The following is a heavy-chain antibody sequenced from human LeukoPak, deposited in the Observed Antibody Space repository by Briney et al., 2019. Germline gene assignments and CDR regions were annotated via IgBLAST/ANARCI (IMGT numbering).Heavy chain of an antibody. D-gene: IGHD3-22*01. CDR2: INPNSGGT. V-gene: IGHV1-2*06. Sequence: ASVKVSCKASGYTFAGYYMHWVRQAPGQGLEWMGRINPNSGGTNYAQKFQGRVTMTRDTSISTAYMELSRLRSDDTAVYYCARDNDSSGYYYEDGYYYYMDVWGKGTTVTVSS. CDR1: GYTFAGYY. J-gene: IGHJ6*03. CDR3: ARDNDSSGYYYEDGYYYYMDV.